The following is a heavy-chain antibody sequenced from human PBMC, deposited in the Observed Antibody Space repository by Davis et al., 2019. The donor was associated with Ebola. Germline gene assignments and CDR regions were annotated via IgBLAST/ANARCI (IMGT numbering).Heavy chain of an antibody. CDR1: GFSFSGYA. CDR3: AKVHPPTTVTTGWFDP. CDR2: ISVRSIT. D-gene: IGHD4-17*01. J-gene: IGHJ5*02. V-gene: IGHV3-23*01. Sequence: PGGSLRLSCAASGFSFSGYAMSWVRQAPGKGLEWVSSISVRSITYHADSVKGRFTISRDNSKNTLYLQMNSLRAEATAVYYCAKVHPPTTVTTGWFDPWGQGTLVTVSS.